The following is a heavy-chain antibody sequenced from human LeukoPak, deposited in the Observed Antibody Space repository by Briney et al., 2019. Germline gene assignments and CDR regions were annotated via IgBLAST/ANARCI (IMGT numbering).Heavy chain of an antibody. CDR2: ISWNSGTT. CDR1: GFTFDDYA. CDR3: ARRSGIAVAGAFDY. D-gene: IGHD6-19*01. V-gene: IGHV3-9*01. Sequence: GGSLRLSCEASGFTFDDYAMHWVRHAPGTGLEWVSGISWNSGTTGYADSVKGRFTISRDNSKNTLYLQMNSLRAEDTAVYYCARRSGIAVAGAFDYWGQGTLVTVSS. J-gene: IGHJ4*02.